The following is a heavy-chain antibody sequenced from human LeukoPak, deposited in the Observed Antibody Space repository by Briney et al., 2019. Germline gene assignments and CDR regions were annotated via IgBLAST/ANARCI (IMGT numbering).Heavy chain of an antibody. J-gene: IGHJ4*02. CDR1: GFTFRNYA. V-gene: IGHV3-30*04. CDR2: ITYDGYYK. Sequence: GGSLRLSCAASGFTFRNYAMHWVRQAPGKGLEWVALITYDGYYKYYSDSVKGRFTISSDTSKNTMYLQMNSLRAEDTAVYYCARDLSPVVRASPMGYWGQGTLVTVSS. D-gene: IGHD3-10*01. CDR3: ARDLSPVVRASPMGY.